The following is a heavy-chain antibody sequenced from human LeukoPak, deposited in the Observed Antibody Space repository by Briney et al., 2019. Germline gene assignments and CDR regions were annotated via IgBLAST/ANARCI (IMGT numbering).Heavy chain of an antibody. Sequence: PSETLSLTCPVPGGSITNNYWSSLRQPAGTGPKSPGRIYTIGSTNYNPSLKSRVTISVDKSKNQFSLKLTSVNAADTAVYYCAGEGAFSSGWSYFDYWGQGTLVTVSS. J-gene: IGHJ4*02. CDR3: AGEGAFSSGWSYFDY. V-gene: IGHV4-4*07. D-gene: IGHD6-19*01. CDR1: GGSITNNY. CDR2: IYTIGST.